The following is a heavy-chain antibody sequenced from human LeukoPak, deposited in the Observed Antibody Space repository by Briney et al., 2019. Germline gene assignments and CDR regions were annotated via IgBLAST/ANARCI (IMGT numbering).Heavy chain of an antibody. CDR1: GGSISSSSYY. D-gene: IGHD5-12*01. CDR2: IYYSGST. V-gene: IGHV4-39*01. J-gene: IGHJ4*02. CDR3: ARVDDPYIDY. Sequence: SETLSLTCTVSGGSISSSSYYWGWIRQPPGKGLEWIGSIYYSGSTYYNPSLKSRVTISVDTSKNQFSLKLSSVTAADTAVCSCARVDDPYIDYWGQGTLVTVSS.